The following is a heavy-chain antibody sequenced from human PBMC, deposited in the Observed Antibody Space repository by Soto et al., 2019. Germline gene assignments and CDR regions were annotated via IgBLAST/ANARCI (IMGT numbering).Heavy chain of an antibody. CDR2: FSHSGST. CDR3: AILSSSQPHYFYDVDV. Sequence: PSETLSLTCAVSGGSISSGGYSWSWIRQPPGKGLEWIGYFSHSGSTYYNPSLKSRVTISVDRSKNHLSLKMNSMTAADTAVYHCAILSSSQPHYFYDVDVWGQGTTVTVSS. CDR1: GGSISSGGYS. D-gene: IGHD6-13*01. J-gene: IGHJ6*02. V-gene: IGHV4-30-2*01.